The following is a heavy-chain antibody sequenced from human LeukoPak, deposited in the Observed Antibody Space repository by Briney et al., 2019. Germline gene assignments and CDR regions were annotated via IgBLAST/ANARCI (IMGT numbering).Heavy chain of an antibody. V-gene: IGHV3-66*01. Sequence: PGGSLRLSCAASGFTVSTYYMSWLRQAPGKGLEWVSVLYSDGKTYYADSVKGRFTISRDNSKNTLYLQMNSLRVEDTAVYYCARELLGRAVGWDYWGQGTLVTVSS. CDR2: LYSDGKT. J-gene: IGHJ4*02. CDR1: GFTVSTYY. D-gene: IGHD2-8*02. CDR3: ARELLGRAVGWDY.